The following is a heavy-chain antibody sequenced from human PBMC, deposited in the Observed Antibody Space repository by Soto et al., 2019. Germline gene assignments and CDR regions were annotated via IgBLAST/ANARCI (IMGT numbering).Heavy chain of an antibody. Sequence: SVKVSCKASGGTFSSYAISWVRQAPGQGLEWMGGIIPIFGTANYAQTFQGRVTITADESTSTAYMELSSLRSEDTAVYYCASNTGVFHGMDVWGQGTTVTVSS. D-gene: IGHD3-16*01. CDR3: ASNTGVFHGMDV. V-gene: IGHV1-69*13. CDR1: GGTFSSYA. CDR2: IIPIFGTA. J-gene: IGHJ6*02.